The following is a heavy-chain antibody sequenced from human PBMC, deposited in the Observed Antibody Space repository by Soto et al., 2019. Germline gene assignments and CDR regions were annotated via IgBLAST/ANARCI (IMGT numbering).Heavy chain of an antibody. J-gene: IGHJ4*02. D-gene: IGHD5-18*01. CDR3: ARVNRIQLWPNDY. V-gene: IGHV4-39*01. Sequence: SETLSLPCSVSGGSINSRSYSWGWNRQQPEKEMKWIGTFYNNENPNYNPALKSRVTISVDTSKNLFSLKLNSVAAVDTSVYYCARVNRIQLWPNDYWGQGTLVTVSS. CDR1: GGSINSRSYS. CDR2: FYNNENP.